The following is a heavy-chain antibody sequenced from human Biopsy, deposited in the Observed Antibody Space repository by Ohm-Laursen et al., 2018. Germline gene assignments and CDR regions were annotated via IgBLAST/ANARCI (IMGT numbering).Heavy chain of an antibody. J-gene: IGHJ6*02. V-gene: IGHV4-59*01. CDR3: ARDSGILNYGNFKYYHYYGMDV. D-gene: IGHD4-11*01. CDR2: VYYTGST. CDR1: GDSISSYY. Sequence: GTLSLTCTVSGDSISSYYWSWIRQPPGKGLQWIGYVYYTGSTDYNPSLQSRVTISVDTSKNHFSLRLRSVTPADTAVYYCARDSGILNYGNFKYYHYYGMDVWGQGTKVTVSS.